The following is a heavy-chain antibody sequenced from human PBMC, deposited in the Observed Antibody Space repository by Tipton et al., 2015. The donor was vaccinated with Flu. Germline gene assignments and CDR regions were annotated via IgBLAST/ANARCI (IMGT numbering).Heavy chain of an antibody. J-gene: IGHJ4*02. V-gene: IGHV4-59*08. CDR3: ARLSYYDVDLKNFYFDH. CDR1: GGSISSYV. D-gene: IGHD3-10*02. CDR2: VHYTEGA. Sequence: TLSLTCSVSGGSISSYVWTWIRQSPRKGLEWIGYVHYTEGAMYNPSLRSRVTISVDTSKNQFSLNLRFVTAADTAVYFCARLSYYDVDLKNFYFDHWGQGALVTVSS.